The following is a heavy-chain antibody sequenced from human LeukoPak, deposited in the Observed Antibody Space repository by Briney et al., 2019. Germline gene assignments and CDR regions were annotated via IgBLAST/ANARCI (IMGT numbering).Heavy chain of an antibody. D-gene: IGHD1-26*01. CDR2: ISWDGGST. CDR1: GFTFDDYA. Sequence: PGGSLRLSCAASGFTFDDYAMHWVRQAPGKGLEWVSLISWDGGSTYYADSVKGRFTISRDNSKNSLYLQMNSLRAEDTGLYYCAKDSSPSGSYPLLDYWGQGTLVTVSS. CDR3: AKDSSPSGSYPLLDY. J-gene: IGHJ4*02. V-gene: IGHV3-43D*03.